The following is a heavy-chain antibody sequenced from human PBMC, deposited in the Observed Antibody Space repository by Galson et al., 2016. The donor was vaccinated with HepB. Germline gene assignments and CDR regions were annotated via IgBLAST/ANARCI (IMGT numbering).Heavy chain of an antibody. V-gene: IGHV4-4*02. Sequence: SETLSLTCAVSGGSISSSNWWSWVRQPPGKGLEWIGEIYHSGRTNYNPSLKSRVTIPVDKSKNQFSLKLRSVTAADTAVYYCARVLLDGMDVWGQGTMVTVSS. J-gene: IGHJ6*02. D-gene: IGHD2-15*01. CDR3: ARVLLDGMDV. CDR2: IYHSGRT. CDR1: GGSISSSNW.